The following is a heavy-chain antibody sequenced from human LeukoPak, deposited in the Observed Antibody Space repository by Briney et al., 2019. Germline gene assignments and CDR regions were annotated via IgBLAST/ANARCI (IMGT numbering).Heavy chain of an antibody. D-gene: IGHD3-16*02. CDR2: IYNRGST. Sequence: ASETLSLTCNVSGGSISSGYYWGWIRQPPGKGLEWIGNIYNRGSTYSNVPLHSRVTISLDTSNNQFSLKLNSVTAADTAVYYCARLSVSLNAFDMWGQGTMVTVSS. V-gene: IGHV4-38-2*02. CDR1: GGSISSGYY. J-gene: IGHJ3*02. CDR3: ARLSVSLNAFDM.